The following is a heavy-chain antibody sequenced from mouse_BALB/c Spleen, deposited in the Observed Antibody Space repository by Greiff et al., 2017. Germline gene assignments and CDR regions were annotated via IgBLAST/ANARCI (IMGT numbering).Heavy chain of an antibody. J-gene: IGHJ1*01. CDR3: ASGTTVVEGHFDV. V-gene: IGHV1-12*01. CDR2: IYPGNGDT. D-gene: IGHD1-1*01. CDR1: GYTFTSYN. Sequence: LQQPGAELVKPGASVKMSCKASGYTFTSYNMHWVKQTPGQGLEWIGAIYPGNGDTSYNQKFKGKATLTADKSSSTAYMQLSSLTSEDSAVYYCASGTTVVEGHFDVWGAGTTVTVSS.